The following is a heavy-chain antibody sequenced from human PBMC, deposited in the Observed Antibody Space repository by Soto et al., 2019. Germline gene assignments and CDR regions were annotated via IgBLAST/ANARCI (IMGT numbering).Heavy chain of an antibody. V-gene: IGHV3-30-3*01. CDR1: GFTFNIYA. D-gene: IGHD4-17*01. CDR3: AREDDYGYRYINYGLDV. J-gene: IGHJ6*02. CDR2: ISFDGTKK. Sequence: GGSLRLSCAASGFTFNIYALHWVRQAPGKGLEWVAVISFDGTKKYYSDSVKGRFTISRDNLKNTLYLQMNNLRVEDAALYFCAREDDYGYRYINYGLDVWGQGTTVNVSS.